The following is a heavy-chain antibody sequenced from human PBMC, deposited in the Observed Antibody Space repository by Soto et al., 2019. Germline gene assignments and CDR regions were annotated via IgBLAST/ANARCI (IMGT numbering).Heavy chain of an antibody. CDR1: GGTFSSYA. CDR3: ARERPNYYGSGSFESFDY. V-gene: IGHV1-69*01. CDR2: IIPIFGTA. Sequence: VKVSCKASGGTFSSYAISWVRQAPGQGLEWMGGIIPIFGTANYAQKFQGRVTITADESTSTAYMELSSLRSEDTAVYYCARERPNYYGSGSFESFDYWGQGTLVTVSS. D-gene: IGHD3-10*01. J-gene: IGHJ4*02.